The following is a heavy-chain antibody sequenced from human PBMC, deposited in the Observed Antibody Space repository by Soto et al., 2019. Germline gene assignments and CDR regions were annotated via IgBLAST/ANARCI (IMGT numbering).Heavy chain of an antibody. CDR3: AKEIVATIEDYYYYGMDV. CDR2: ISGSGGST. V-gene: IGHV3-23*01. CDR1: GFTFSSYA. D-gene: IGHD5-12*01. J-gene: IGHJ6*02. Sequence: GGSLRLSCAASGFTFSSYAMSWVRQAPGKGLEWVSAISGSGGSTYYADSVKGRFTISRDNSKNTLYLQMNSLRAEDTAVYYCAKEIVATIEDYYYYGMDVWGQGTTVTVS.